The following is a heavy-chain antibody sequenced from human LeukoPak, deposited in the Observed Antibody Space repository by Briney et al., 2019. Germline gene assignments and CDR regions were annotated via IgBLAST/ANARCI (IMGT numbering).Heavy chain of an antibody. J-gene: IGHJ4*02. Sequence: GGSLRLSCAASGFTLSSNWMHWVRQAPGKGLVWVSRINEDGSTTNYADSVKGRSTIFRDNAKNTLYLQMNSLRAEDTAVYYCVRDLGGRSGHWGQGTLVTVSS. CDR3: VRDLGGRSGH. CDR2: INEDGSTT. D-gene: IGHD1-26*01. V-gene: IGHV3-74*01. CDR1: GFTLSSNW.